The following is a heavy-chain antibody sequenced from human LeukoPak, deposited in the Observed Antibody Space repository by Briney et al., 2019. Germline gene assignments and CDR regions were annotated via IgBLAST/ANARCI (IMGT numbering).Heavy chain of an antibody. D-gene: IGHD3-10*01. CDR2: ILYDGTNK. V-gene: IGHV3-30*04. J-gene: IGHJ4*02. CDR1: GFTFNTYA. CDR3: ARGRGYYGSGTYYLDY. Sequence: GGSLRLSCADSGFTFNTYAMHWVRQALGKGLGWGAIILYDGTNKYYADSVKGRFTISRDNAENSLYLQMNSLRDDDTAVYYCARGRGYYGSGTYYLDYWGQGTLVTVSS.